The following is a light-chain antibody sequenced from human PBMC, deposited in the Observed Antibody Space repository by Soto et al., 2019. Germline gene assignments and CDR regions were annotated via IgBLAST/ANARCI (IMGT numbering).Light chain of an antibody. CDR1: STDVGSYNL. J-gene: IGLJ1*01. CDR3: CSYADSGTSLDV. V-gene: IGLV2-23*01. Sequence: QSVLTKPASVSGSPGQSITISCTGTSTDVGSYNLVSWYQQFSGKAPKLMIYEGSKRPPGISTRFSGSKSGNTASLTISGLQAEDEGDYYCCSYADSGTSLDVFGTGTKVTVL. CDR2: EGS.